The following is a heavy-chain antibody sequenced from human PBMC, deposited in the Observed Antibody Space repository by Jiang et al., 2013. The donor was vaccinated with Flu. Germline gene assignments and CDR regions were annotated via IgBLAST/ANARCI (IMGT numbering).Heavy chain of an antibody. CDR1: GGSISSIGYY. Sequence: GLVKPSETLSLTCTVSGGSISSIGYYWGWIRQPPRKGLEWIGSIFYSGSTYYNPSLKSRVTVSVDTSKNQFSLRLSSVTAADTAVYYCGTSNYGIEYFQSWGQGTLVTVSS. D-gene: IGHD3-10*01. J-gene: IGHJ1*01. CDR3: GTSNYGIEYFQS. V-gene: IGHV4-39*01. CDR2: IFYSGST.